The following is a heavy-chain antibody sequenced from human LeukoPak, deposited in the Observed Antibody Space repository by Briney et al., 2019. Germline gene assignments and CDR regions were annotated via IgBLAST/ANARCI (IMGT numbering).Heavy chain of an antibody. V-gene: IGHV3-7*04. CDR1: GFTFSFYW. CDR3: AKDLIVDNS. J-gene: IGHJ5*02. Sequence: GGSLRLSCDASGFTFSFYWMNWVRQAPGKGLEWVANIKQDGSEKYYVDSVKGRFTISRDNAKNSLYLQMNSLRADDTAVYFCAKDLIVDNSWGQGTLVIVSS. D-gene: IGHD5-24*01. CDR2: IKQDGSEK.